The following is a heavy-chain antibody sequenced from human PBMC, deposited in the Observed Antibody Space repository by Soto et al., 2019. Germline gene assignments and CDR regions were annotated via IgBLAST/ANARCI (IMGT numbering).Heavy chain of an antibody. CDR3: ARSRWDLTRRALDY. CDR1: GFTLGNSN. V-gene: IGHV3-48*02. J-gene: IGHJ4*02. D-gene: IGHD1-26*01. CDR2: ISVSGGAT. Sequence: EVRLVESGGGLVQPGGSLRLSCEASGFTLGNSNMNWVRQAPGSGLEWVSFISVSGGATYYADSVKGRFTISRDIARNSLFLQMNSLRDEDTAVYYCARSRWDLTRRALDYWGKGTIVTVS.